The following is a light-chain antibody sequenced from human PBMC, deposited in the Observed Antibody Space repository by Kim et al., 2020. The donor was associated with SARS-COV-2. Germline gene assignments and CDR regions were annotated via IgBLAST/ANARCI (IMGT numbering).Light chain of an antibody. Sequence: LPGEGGAPSCRASRRISSSDLAWYQQKPGQAPRLLIYGASSRATGIPDRFSGSGSGTDFTLTISRLEPEDFAVYYCQQYGSSPRTFGQGTRVDIK. CDR1: RRISSSD. J-gene: IGKJ1*01. CDR2: GAS. CDR3: QQYGSSPRT. V-gene: IGKV3-20*01.